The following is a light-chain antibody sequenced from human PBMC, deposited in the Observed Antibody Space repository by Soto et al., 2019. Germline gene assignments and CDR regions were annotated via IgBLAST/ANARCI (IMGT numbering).Light chain of an antibody. Sequence: EIGLTQSPATLSLSPGERATLSCMASQSVSSYLAWYQQKPGQAPRLLIYDASNRATGIPARFSGSGSGTDFTLTITSLEPEDFAVYYCQQRSNWLITFGQGTRLEIK. CDR2: DAS. J-gene: IGKJ5*01. CDR1: QSVSSY. CDR3: QQRSNWLIT. V-gene: IGKV3-11*01.